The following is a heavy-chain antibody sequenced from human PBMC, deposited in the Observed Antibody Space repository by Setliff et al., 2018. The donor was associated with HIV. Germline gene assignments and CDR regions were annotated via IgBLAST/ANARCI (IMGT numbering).Heavy chain of an antibody. J-gene: IGHJ5*02. D-gene: IGHD3-16*01. CDR2: IHTTGST. V-gene: IGHV4-4*07. Sequence: SETLSLTCTVSGGSISSYYWSWIRLPAGKGLEWIGQIHTTGSTNYNPSLKSRVTISMDTSKNQFSLNLNSVTATDTAVYYCAKRTFGSGRLDPWGQGTLVTVSS. CDR1: GGSISSYY. CDR3: AKRTFGSGRLDP.